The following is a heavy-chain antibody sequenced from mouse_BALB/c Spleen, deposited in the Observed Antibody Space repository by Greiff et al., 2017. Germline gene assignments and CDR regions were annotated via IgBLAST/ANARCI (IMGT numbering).Heavy chain of an antibody. V-gene: IGHV14-4*02. CDR1: GFNIKDYY. D-gene: IGHD1-1*01. CDR3: NTPSSCYAMDY. CDR2: IDPENGDT. J-gene: IGHJ4*01. Sequence: EVQLQQSGAELVRSGASVKLSCTASGFNIKDYYMHWVKQRPEQGLEWIGWIDPENGDTEYAPKFQGKATMTADTSSNTAYLQRSSLTSEDTAVYYCNTPSSCYAMDYWGQGTSVSVSS.